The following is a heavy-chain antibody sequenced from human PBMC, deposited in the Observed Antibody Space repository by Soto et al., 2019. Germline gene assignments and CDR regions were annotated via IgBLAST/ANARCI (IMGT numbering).Heavy chain of an antibody. J-gene: IGHJ4*02. Sequence: SLRLSCAASGVSFSTYSMAWVRQAAGKGPQWVSGLSGGGANTFYIDSVRGRFTISVDNSKNTVYLQMDSLRADDTAVYYCARWSGYADAWGQGTLVTVSS. CDR3: ARWSGYADA. D-gene: IGHD4-17*01. CDR2: LSGGGANT. V-gene: IGHV3-23*01. CDR1: GVSFSTYS.